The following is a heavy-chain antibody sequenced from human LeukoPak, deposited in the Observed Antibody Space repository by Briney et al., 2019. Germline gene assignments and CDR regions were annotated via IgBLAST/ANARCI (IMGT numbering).Heavy chain of an antibody. Sequence: SETLSLTCTVSGGSISSYYWSWIRQPPGKGLEWIGYIYYSGSTNYNPSLKSRVTISVDTSKNQFSLKLSSVTAADTAVYYCARHHCSSTSCYFDPWGQGTLVTVSS. D-gene: IGHD2-2*01. CDR1: GGSISSYY. CDR3: ARHHCSSTSCYFDP. V-gene: IGHV4-59*08. CDR2: IYYSGST. J-gene: IGHJ5*02.